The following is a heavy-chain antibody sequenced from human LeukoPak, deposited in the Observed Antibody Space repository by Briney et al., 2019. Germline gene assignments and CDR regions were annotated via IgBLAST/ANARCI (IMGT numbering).Heavy chain of an antibody. CDR2: INPDGSTT. CDR3: ARDANYHVSSDYYDAFDI. CDR1: GFTFSIYW. D-gene: IGHD3-22*01. J-gene: IGHJ3*02. Sequence: GGSLRLSCAASGFTFSIYWMHWVRQAPGKGLVWVSRINPDGSTTSYADSVKGRFTISRDNAKNTLYLQMNSLRAEDTAVYYCARDANYHVSSDYYDAFDIWGQGTMVTVSS. V-gene: IGHV3-74*01.